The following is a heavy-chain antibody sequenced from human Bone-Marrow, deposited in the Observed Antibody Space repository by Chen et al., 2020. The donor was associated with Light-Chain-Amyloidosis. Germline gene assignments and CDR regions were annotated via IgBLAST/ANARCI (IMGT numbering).Heavy chain of an antibody. J-gene: IGHJ4*02. CDR1: GGSVSSSTSY. CDR3: ARGSYFDSLFLEF. CDR2: FYYSGKT. Sequence: QVHLQESGPGLGKASETLSLTCSVSGGSVSSSTSYWSWFRQPPGKGLEWIGYFYYSGKTNYNPSRKSRVTISGDTSRNEFSLKLTSVTAVDTALYYCARGSYFDSLFLEFWGQGTLVTVSS. D-gene: IGHD3-22*01. V-gene: IGHV4-61*01.